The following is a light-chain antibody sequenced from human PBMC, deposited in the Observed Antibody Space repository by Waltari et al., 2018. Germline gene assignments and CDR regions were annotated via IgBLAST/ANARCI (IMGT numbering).Light chain of an antibody. Sequence: QSALTQPPSASGSPGQSVTISCTGSSRDVGGYNYVSWYQQHPGKAPKLMIYGVDKRPSGLPDRFSGSKSGNTASLTVSGLQAEDEADYFCASYASTRKVFGGGTKLTVL. V-gene: IGLV2-8*01. CDR2: GVD. CDR1: SRDVGGYNY. CDR3: ASYASTRKV. J-gene: IGLJ3*02.